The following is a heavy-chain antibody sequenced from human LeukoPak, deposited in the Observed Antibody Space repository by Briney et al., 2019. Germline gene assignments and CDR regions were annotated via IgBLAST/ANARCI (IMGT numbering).Heavy chain of an antibody. J-gene: IGHJ4*02. Sequence: AVKVSCKASGGTFTGHTFSWVRQAPGQGLEWMGRIIPILDIANYAQKFQGTVTITADKSTSTAYMDLTSLTSEDTAVYYCARGGQLSTGAYFDYWGQGTLVTIAS. CDR1: GGTFTGHT. V-gene: IGHV1-69*02. CDR2: IIPILDIA. D-gene: IGHD6-6*01. CDR3: ARGGQLSTGAYFDY.